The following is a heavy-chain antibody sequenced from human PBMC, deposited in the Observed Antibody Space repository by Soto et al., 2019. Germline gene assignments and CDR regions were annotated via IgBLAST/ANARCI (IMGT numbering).Heavy chain of an antibody. CDR2: IYWDDDK. CDR3: AHRNGQQLDFDY. CDR1: GFSLNTRGVG. D-gene: IGHD6-13*01. J-gene: IGHJ4*02. V-gene: IGHV2-5*02. Sequence: QITLKESGPTLVKPTQTLTLTCTFSGFSLNTRGVGVGWIRQPPGKALEWLALIYWDDDKRYSPSLKSRLTVPTGXSKNQVVLTMTNMDPVDTATYYCAHRNGQQLDFDYWGQGILLTVSS.